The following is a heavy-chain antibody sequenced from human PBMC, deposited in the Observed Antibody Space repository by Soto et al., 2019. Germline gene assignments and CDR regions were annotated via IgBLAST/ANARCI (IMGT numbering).Heavy chain of an antibody. D-gene: IGHD3-10*01. CDR2: IYPGDSDT. Sequence: GESLKISFKGSGYSFTSYWIGWVRQMPGKGLEWMGIIYPGDSDTRYSPSFQGQVTISADKSISTAYLQWSSLKASDTAMYYCARPGYYYGSGSYYSPDYWGQGTLVTVSS. CDR3: ARPGYYYGSGSYYSPDY. J-gene: IGHJ4*02. V-gene: IGHV5-51*01. CDR1: GYSFTSYW.